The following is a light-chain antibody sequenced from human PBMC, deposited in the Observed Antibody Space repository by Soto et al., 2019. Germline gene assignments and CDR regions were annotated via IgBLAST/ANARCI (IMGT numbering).Light chain of an antibody. V-gene: IGKV3-20*01. CDR2: GAS. CDR1: QSVSTSY. J-gene: IGKJ1*01. CDR3: PQYADSPWP. Sequence: IGLTQSAAALSLSPGERATLSCRASQSVSTSYLAWYQQSPGQAPRLLIYGASSRATGIPDRFSGSGSGTDFTLTISRLEPEDFAVYFCPQYADSPWPFGQGTKVAIK.